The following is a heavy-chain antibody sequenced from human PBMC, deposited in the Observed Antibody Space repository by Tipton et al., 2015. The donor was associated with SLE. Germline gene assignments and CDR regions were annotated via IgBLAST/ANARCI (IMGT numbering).Heavy chain of an antibody. J-gene: IGHJ4*02. Sequence: SPSFQGQVTISADKSISTAYLQWSSLKASDTAMYYCARLGEGPFDYWGQGTLVTVSS. CDR3: ARLGEGPFDY. D-gene: IGHD2-21*01. V-gene: IGHV5-51*01.